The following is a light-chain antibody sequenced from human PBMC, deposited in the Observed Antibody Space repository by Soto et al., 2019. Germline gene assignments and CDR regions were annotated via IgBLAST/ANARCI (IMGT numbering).Light chain of an antibody. V-gene: IGLV2-14*03. CDR1: SNDVGGYNY. CDR2: DVR. CDR3: SAYTSSSTPYV. Sequence: QSALTQPASVSGSPGQSITISCTGTSNDVGGYNYVSWYQRHPDTAPKLIIYDVRYRPSGVSNRFSGSKSGNTASLTISGLQAEDEADYYCSAYTSSSTPYVFGSGTKVTVL. J-gene: IGLJ1*01.